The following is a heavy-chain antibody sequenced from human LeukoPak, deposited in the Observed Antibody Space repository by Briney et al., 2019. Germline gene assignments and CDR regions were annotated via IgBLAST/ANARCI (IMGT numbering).Heavy chain of an antibody. Sequence: GGSLRLSCAASGFTFSSYAMSWVGKAPGKGLKWVSAISGIGGSTYYADSVKGRFTISRDNSKNTLYLQMNSLRAEDTAVYYCAKDSVDIVVVVAATGNDAFDIWGQGTMVTVSS. V-gene: IGHV3-23*01. CDR1: GFTFSSYA. CDR3: AKDSVDIVVVVAATGNDAFDI. CDR2: ISGIGGST. D-gene: IGHD2-15*01. J-gene: IGHJ3*02.